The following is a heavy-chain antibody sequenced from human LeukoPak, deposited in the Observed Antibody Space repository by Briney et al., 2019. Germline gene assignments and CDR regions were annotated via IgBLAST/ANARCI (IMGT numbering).Heavy chain of an antibody. CDR3: ARGRRSDSSGPPYFDY. CDR2: IQQDGSEK. Sequence: GGSLRLSCAASGFTFSSSVMTWVRQAPGKGLEWVANIQQDGSEKYYVDSVKGRFTISRDNAKNSLYLQMNSLRAEDTAVYYCARGRRSDSSGPPYFDYWGQGTLVTVSS. J-gene: IGHJ4*02. V-gene: IGHV3-7*01. D-gene: IGHD6-19*01. CDR1: GFTFSSSV.